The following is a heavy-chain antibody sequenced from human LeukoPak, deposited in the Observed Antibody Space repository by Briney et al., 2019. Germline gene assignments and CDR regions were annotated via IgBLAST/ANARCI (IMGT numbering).Heavy chain of an antibody. CDR3: ATAGNYRFDY. Sequence: GGSLRLSCAASGFSFSNYWVHWVRQAPGKGLVWVSRINPDGSTINYANSVKGRFTISRDNAKNTLYLQMNSLRAEDTAVYYCATAGNYRFDYWGQGTLVTVSS. V-gene: IGHV3-74*01. CDR2: INPDGSTI. J-gene: IGHJ4*02. D-gene: IGHD1-7*01. CDR1: GFSFSNYW.